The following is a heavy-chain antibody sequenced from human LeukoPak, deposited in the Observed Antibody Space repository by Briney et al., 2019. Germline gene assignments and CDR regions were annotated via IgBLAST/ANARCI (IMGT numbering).Heavy chain of an antibody. CDR2: IKQDGSEK. D-gene: IGHD2-15*01. Sequence: GGSLRLSCAASGFTFSSYWMSWVRQAPGRGLEWVANIKQDGSEKYYVDSVKGRFTISRDNAKNSLYLQMNSLRADDTAVYYCARDREEYCSGGSCYLNYWGQGTLVTVSS. CDR3: ARDREEYCSGGSCYLNY. CDR1: GFTFSSYW. J-gene: IGHJ4*02. V-gene: IGHV3-7*01.